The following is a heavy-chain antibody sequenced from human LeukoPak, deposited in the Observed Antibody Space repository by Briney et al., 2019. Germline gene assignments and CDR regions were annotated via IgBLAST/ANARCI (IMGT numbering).Heavy chain of an antibody. Sequence: GGSLRLSCAASGFTFSSYGMHWVRQAPGKGLEWVAFIRYDGSNKYYADSVKGRFTISRDNSKNTLYLQMNSLRAEDTAVYYCAKDLTGGQQLGGFDYWGQGTLVTVSS. CDR2: IRYDGSNK. CDR1: GFTFSSYG. J-gene: IGHJ4*02. V-gene: IGHV3-30*02. CDR3: AKDLTGGQQLGGFDY. D-gene: IGHD6-13*01.